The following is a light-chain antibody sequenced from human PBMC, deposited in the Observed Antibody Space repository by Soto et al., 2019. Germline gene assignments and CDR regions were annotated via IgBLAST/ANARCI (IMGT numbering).Light chain of an antibody. CDR3: QQYNSYWT. CDR1: QSISSW. J-gene: IGKJ1*01. CDR2: KAS. V-gene: IGKV1-5*03. Sequence: DIQMTLSPSTLSASVVDRVTITCRASQSISSWLAWYQQKPGKAPKLLIYKASSLESGVPSRFSGSGSGTEFTLTISSLQPDDFATYYCQQYNSYWTFGQGTKVDIK.